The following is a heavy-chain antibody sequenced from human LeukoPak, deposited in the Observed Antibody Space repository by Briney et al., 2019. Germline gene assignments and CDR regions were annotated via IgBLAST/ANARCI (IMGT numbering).Heavy chain of an antibody. CDR3: VKDAQRGFDYSNSLQH. CDR1: GFTISHYG. Sequence: GGSLRLSCEASGFTISHYGMHWVRQAPGKGLEWVAVIWSDATNQYYADSVKGRFTISRDNFKNTVSLQMNSLRVEDTAVYYCVKDAQRGFDYSNSLQHWGQGSLVTVSS. CDR2: IWSDATNQ. V-gene: IGHV3-33*06. J-gene: IGHJ4*02. D-gene: IGHD4-11*01.